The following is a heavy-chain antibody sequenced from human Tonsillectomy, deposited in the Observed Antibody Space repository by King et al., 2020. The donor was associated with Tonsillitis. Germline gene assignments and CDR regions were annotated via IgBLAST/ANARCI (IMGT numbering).Heavy chain of an antibody. V-gene: IGHV3-30*01. CDR1: GFTFSTYA. J-gene: IGHJ6*03. D-gene: IGHD2-2*01. CDR2: ISYDGNNK. Sequence: VQLVESGGGVVQPGRSLRLSCAASGFTFSTYAIHWVRQAPGKGLEWVAVISYDGNNKYYADSVKGRFTISRDNSKNTLYLQMNSLRAEDTAVYHCAGVGGDCSSTSCYGNYYYYMDVWGKGTTVTVSS. CDR3: AGVGGDCSSTSCYGNYYYYMDV.